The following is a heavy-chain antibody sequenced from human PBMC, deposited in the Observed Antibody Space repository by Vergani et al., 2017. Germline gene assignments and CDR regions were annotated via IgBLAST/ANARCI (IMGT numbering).Heavy chain of an antibody. CDR3: ARGDPFSSGWYWGY. D-gene: IGHD6-19*01. V-gene: IGHV4-34*01. Sequence: QVQLQQWGAGLLKPSETLSLTCAVYGGSFSGYYWSWIRQPPGKGLEWIGEINHSGSTNYNPSLKSRVTISVDTSKNQFSLKLSSVTAADTAVYYCARGDPFSSGWYWGYWGQGTLVTVSS. CDR1: GGSFSGYY. J-gene: IGHJ4*02. CDR2: INHSGST.